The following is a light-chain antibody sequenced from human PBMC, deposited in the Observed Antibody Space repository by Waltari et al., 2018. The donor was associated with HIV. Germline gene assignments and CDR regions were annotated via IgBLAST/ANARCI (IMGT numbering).Light chain of an antibody. J-gene: IGKJ4*01. V-gene: IGKV1-NL1*01. CDR3: QQDYGVPLT. Sequence: DIQMTQSPSSLSASIGDTVSIPGRASQDISNSVSWLQQQPGKVPKLLVHGAFTLQRGVPSRFSGSGSGTDYTLTISGLQAEDFATYFCQQDYGVPLTFGGGTRVDI. CDR1: QDISNS. CDR2: GAF.